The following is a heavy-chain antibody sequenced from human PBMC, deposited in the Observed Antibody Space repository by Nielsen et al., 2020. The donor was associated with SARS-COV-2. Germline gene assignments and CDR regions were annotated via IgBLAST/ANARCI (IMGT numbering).Heavy chain of an antibody. D-gene: IGHD4-17*01. V-gene: IGHV5-51*01. Sequence: GESLKISCNGSGYSFTSYWIGWVRQMPGKGLEWMGIIYPGDSDTRYSPSFQGQVTISADKSISTAYLQWSSLKASDTAMYYCARPSTTVTFDFDYWGQGTLVTVSS. CDR3: ARPSTTVTFDFDY. CDR2: IYPGDSDT. CDR1: GYSFTSYW. J-gene: IGHJ4*02.